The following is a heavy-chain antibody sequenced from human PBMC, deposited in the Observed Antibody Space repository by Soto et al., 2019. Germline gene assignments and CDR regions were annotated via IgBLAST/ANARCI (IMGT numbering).Heavy chain of an antibody. J-gene: IGHJ4*02. D-gene: IGHD5-12*01. Sequence: GGSLRLSCAASGFTFSDYYMSLIRQAPGKGLEWVSYISSSSSYTNYADSVKGRFTISRDNAKNSLYLQMNGLRAEDTAVYYCARDHHRHSAYDYVDYWGQGTLVTVSS. CDR1: GFTFSDYY. V-gene: IGHV3-11*05. CDR2: ISSSSSYT. CDR3: ARDHHRHSAYDYVDY.